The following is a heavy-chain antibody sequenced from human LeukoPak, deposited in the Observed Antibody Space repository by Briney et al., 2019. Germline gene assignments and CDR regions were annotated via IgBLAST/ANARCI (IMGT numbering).Heavy chain of an antibody. CDR3: ANNFDY. V-gene: IGHV3-33*06. CDR1: GFTFSNCG. J-gene: IGHJ4*02. Sequence: GRSLRLSCTTSGFTFSNCGMHWVRQAPGKGLEWVAVIWHDGSNKYYTDSVKGRFTISRDNSKNTLYLQMNSLRPEDTAMYYCANNFDYWGQGTLVTVSS. CDR2: IWHDGSNK.